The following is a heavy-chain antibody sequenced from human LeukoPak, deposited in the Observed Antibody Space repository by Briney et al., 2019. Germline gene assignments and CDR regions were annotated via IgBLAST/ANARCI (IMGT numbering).Heavy chain of an antibody. V-gene: IGHV1-69*05. CDR3: ARASLSAGNFDY. CDR2: IIPIFGTA. J-gene: IGHJ4*02. CDR1: GGTFSSYA. Sequence: SSVKVSCKASGGTFSSYAISWVRQAPGQGLEWMGGIIPIFGTANYAQKFQGRVTITTDESTSTAYVGLSSLRSEDTAVYYCARASLSAGNFDYWGQGTLVTVSS. D-gene: IGHD6-13*01.